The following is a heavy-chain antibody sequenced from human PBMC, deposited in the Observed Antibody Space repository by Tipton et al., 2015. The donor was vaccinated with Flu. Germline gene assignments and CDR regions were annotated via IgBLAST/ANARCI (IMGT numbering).Heavy chain of an antibody. CDR1: GDSIRSDYY. J-gene: IGHJ5*02. CDR3: ARRDYTNYVSDPKSWFDP. D-gene: IGHD4-11*01. CDR2: VFHMGTS. Sequence: LRLSCTVSGDSIRSDYYWGWIRQPPGKGLEWIGNVFHMGTSYYNPSLQSRVTTSLDTSKNQFSLNVISVTAADTAVYYCARRDYTNYVSDPKSWFDPWGQGALVTVSS. V-gene: IGHV4-38-2*02.